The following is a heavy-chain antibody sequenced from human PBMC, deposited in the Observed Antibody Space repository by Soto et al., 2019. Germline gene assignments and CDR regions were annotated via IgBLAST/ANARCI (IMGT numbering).Heavy chain of an antibody. CDR3: ARGGTRSANLPTY. V-gene: IGHV4-4*07. Sequence: VRLQESGPGLVEPSETLSLTCSVSGDSINNYYWSWIRQPAGKGLEWIGRIYSSGSANYNPSLKTRGTKSVDTSKTQVFLSVTSVTAADPADYYCARGGTRSANLPTYWGQGIQVIVSS. CDR2: IYSSGSA. CDR1: GDSINNYY. J-gene: IGHJ4*02. D-gene: IGHD1-1*01.